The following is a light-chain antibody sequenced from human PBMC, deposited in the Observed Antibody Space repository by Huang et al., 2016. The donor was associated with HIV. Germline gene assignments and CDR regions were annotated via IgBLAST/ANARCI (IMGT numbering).Light chain of an antibody. CDR2: GAS. Sequence: EIVMTQSPATLSVSPGERATLSCRASQSVSSNLAWYQQKPGQAPRLLIYGASTRCTGIPARFSGSGSGTEFTLTISSLQSEDFAVYYCQQYNNWPQTFGQGTKVEIK. CDR1: QSVSSN. V-gene: IGKV3-15*01. CDR3: QQYNNWPQT. J-gene: IGKJ1*01.